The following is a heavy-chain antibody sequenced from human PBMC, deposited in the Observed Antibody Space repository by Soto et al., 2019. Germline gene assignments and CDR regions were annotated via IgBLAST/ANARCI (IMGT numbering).Heavy chain of an antibody. D-gene: IGHD3-22*01. J-gene: IGHJ6*01. V-gene: IGHV3-64D*06. CDR3: VKDLHHSSGYFFTVRLNAMDV. CDR2: ISSNGGST. CDR1: GFTFSSYA. Sequence: PGGSLRLSCSASGFTFSSYAMHWVRQAPGKGLEYVSAISSNGGSTYYADSVKGRFTISRDNSKNTLYLQMSSLRAEDTAVYYCVKDLHHSSGYFFTVRLNAMDVWGQGTTVTVSS.